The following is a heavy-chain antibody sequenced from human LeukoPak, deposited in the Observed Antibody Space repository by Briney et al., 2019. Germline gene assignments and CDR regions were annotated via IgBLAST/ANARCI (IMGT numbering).Heavy chain of an antibody. V-gene: IGHV1-69*13. J-gene: IGHJ4*02. CDR3: ARDLTPNYYDFWSGYYGLAY. CDR1: GGTFSSYA. CDR2: IIPIFGTA. Sequence: GASVKVSCKASGGTFSSYAISWVRQAPGQGLEWMGGIIPIFGTANHAQKFQGRVTITADESTSTAYMELSSLRSEDTAVYYCARDLTPNYYDFWSGYYGLAYWGQGTLVTVSS. D-gene: IGHD3-3*01.